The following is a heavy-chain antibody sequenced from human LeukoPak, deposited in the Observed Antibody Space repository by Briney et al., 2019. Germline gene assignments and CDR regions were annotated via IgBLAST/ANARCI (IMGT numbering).Heavy chain of an antibody. CDR3: ARDHNVADV. J-gene: IGHJ3*01. CDR2: LNQDGSVQ. CDR1: GFTFSHYW. V-gene: IGHV3-7*01. Sequence: PGGSLRLSCEASGFTFSHYWMTWYRQAPGKGVEWVANLNQDGSVQAYGDSVRGRFSISRDNAKNSVYIQMSSLRVEDTAMYYCARDHNVADVWGQGTMVTVSS. D-gene: IGHD2-8*01.